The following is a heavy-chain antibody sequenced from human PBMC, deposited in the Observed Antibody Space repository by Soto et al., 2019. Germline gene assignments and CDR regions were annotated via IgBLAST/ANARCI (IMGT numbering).Heavy chain of an antibody. CDR2: INPSGGST. J-gene: IGHJ6*02. V-gene: IGHV1-46*01. CDR1: GYTFTSYY. CDR3: ARDPTSSRGIAARRHYYYGMDV. D-gene: IGHD6-6*01. Sequence: ASVKVSCKASGYTFTSYYMHRVRQAPGQGLEWMGIINPSGGSTSYAQKFQGRVTMTRDTSTSTVYMELSSLRSEDTAVYYCARDPTSSRGIAARRHYYYGMDVWGQGTTVTVSS.